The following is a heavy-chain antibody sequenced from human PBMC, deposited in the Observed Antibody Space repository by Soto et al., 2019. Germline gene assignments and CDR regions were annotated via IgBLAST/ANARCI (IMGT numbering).Heavy chain of an antibody. J-gene: IGHJ6*03. CDR3: ARGGGFCSSTSCSPGARYYYYYMDV. Sequence: EVQLVESGGGLVQPGGSLRLSCAASGFTFSSYDMHWVRQATGKGLEWVSAIGTAGDTYYPGSVKGRFTISRENAKNSLYLQMNSLRAGYTAVYYCARGGGFCSSTSCSPGARYYYYYMDVWGKGTTVTVSS. CDR2: IGTAGDT. CDR1: GFTFSSYD. D-gene: IGHD2-2*01. V-gene: IGHV3-13*01.